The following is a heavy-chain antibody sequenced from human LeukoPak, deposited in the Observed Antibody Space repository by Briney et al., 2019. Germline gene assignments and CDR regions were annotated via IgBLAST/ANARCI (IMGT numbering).Heavy chain of an antibody. CDR1: GFTFSSYA. V-gene: IGHV3-48*01. CDR2: ISSASNTI. Sequence: GGSLRLSCAASGFTFSSYAMSWVRQAPGKGLEWVSYISSASNTIYYADSVKGRFTISRDNAKNSLYLQMNSLRAEGTAMYYCARDGWFGDYNWFDPWGQGTLVTVSS. CDR3: ARDGWFGDYNWFDP. J-gene: IGHJ5*02. D-gene: IGHD3-10*01.